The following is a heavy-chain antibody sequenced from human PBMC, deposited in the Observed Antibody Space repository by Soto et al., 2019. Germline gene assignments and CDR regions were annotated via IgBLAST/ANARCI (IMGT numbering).Heavy chain of an antibody. CDR1: GGTFSSYA. J-gene: IGHJ3*02. Sequence: QVPLVQSGAEVKKPGSSVKVSCKASGGTFSSYAISWVRQAPGQGLEWMGGIIPIFGTANYAQKFQGRVTITADESTSTAYMELSSLRSEDTAVYYCARGDFYYDSSGYDAFDIWGQGTMVTVSS. D-gene: IGHD3-22*01. V-gene: IGHV1-69*01. CDR2: IIPIFGTA. CDR3: ARGDFYYDSSGYDAFDI.